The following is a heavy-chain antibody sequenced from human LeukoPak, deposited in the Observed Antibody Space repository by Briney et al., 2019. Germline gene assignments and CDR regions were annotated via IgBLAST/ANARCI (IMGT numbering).Heavy chain of an antibody. CDR2: IYYSGST. Sequence: SETLSLTCTVSGGSISSYYWSWIRQPPGKGLEWIGYIYYSGSTNYNPSLKSRVTISVDTPKNQFSLKLSSVTAADTAVYYCASSYSSGWYDWFDPWGQGTLVTVSS. CDR1: GGSISSYY. V-gene: IGHV4-59*01. D-gene: IGHD6-19*01. J-gene: IGHJ5*02. CDR3: ASSYSSGWYDWFDP.